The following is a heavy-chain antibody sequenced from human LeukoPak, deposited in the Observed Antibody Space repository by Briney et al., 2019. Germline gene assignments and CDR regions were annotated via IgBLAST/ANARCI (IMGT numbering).Heavy chain of an antibody. D-gene: IGHD4-17*01. CDR2: ISYIGSI. V-gene: IGHV4-59*11. CDR1: GGSMSSHY. CDR3: ARDPTTVTKGLDI. Sequence: SETLSLTCTVSGGSMSSHYWSWIRQPPGKGLEWIWYISYIGSINYNPSLKSRVTISIDTSKNQFSLKLSSVTAADTAVYYCARDPTTVTKGLDIWGQGTMVTVSS. J-gene: IGHJ3*02.